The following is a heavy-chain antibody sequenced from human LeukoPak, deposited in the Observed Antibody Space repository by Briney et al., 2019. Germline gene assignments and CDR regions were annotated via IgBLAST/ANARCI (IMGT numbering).Heavy chain of an antibody. J-gene: IGHJ5*02. V-gene: IGHV5-10-1*01. Sequence: GESLKISCKGSGYSFTSYWISWVRQMPGKGLEWIGRIDPSDSYTNYSPSFQGHVTISADKSISTAYLQWSSLKAPDTAMYYCARIRGGWFDPWGQGALVTVSS. CDR3: ARIRGGWFDP. CDR1: GYSFTSYW. D-gene: IGHD3-10*01. CDR2: IDPSDSYT.